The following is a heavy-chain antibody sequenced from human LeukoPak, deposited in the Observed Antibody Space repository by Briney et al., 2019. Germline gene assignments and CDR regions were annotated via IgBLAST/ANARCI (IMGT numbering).Heavy chain of an antibody. Sequence: ASVKVSCKASGGTFSSYAISWVRQAPGQGLEWMGGIIPIFGTANYAQKFQGRVTITADESTSTAYMELSSLRSEDTAVYYCARDVSYDYVWGSYRYPGWGYYYYGMDVWGQGTTVTVSS. J-gene: IGHJ6*02. CDR3: ARDVSYDYVWGSYRYPGWGYYYYGMDV. CDR2: IIPIFGTA. CDR1: GGTFSSYA. D-gene: IGHD3-16*02. V-gene: IGHV1-69*01.